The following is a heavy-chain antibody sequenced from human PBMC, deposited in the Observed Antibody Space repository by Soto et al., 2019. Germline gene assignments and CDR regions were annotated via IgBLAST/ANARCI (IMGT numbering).Heavy chain of an antibody. J-gene: IGHJ4*02. V-gene: IGHV3-53*01. CDR1: GFAVSTNY. CDR3: ARGFNWLDY. D-gene: IGHD1-20*01. CDR2: IYSGGST. Sequence: EVQLVESGGGLIQPGGSLRLSCAASGFAVSTNYMTWVRQAPGKGLEWVSVIYSGGSTDYADSVKGRFTISRDNSENTLHLQMYSLRVEDTALYYCARGFNWLDYWGQGTLVTVSS.